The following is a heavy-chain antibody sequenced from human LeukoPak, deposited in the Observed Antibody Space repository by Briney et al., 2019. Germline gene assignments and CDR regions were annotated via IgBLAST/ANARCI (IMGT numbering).Heavy chain of an antibody. CDR2: ISSSGSTI. Sequence: GGSLRLSCAASGFTFSSYEMNWVRQAPGKGLEWVSYISSSGSTIYYADSVKGRFTISRDNANNSLYLQMNSQGDTDPAIYYCARGGYDILTGYFEFDPWGQGTLVTVSS. J-gene: IGHJ5*02. CDR3: ARGGYDILTGYFEFDP. V-gene: IGHV3-48*03. D-gene: IGHD3-9*01. CDR1: GFTFSSYE.